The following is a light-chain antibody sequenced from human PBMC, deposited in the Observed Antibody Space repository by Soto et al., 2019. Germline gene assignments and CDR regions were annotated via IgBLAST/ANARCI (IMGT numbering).Light chain of an antibody. Sequence: QPVLTQSPSASASLGASVKLACTLSSRHSTYAIAWHQQQPEKGPRYLMKVNSDGSHSKGDGIPDRFSGSSSGAERYLTISSLQSEDEADYYCQTWGTGIHVVFGGGTKLTVL. CDR2: VNSDGSH. CDR1: SRHSTYA. CDR3: QTWGTGIHVV. V-gene: IGLV4-69*01. J-gene: IGLJ2*01.